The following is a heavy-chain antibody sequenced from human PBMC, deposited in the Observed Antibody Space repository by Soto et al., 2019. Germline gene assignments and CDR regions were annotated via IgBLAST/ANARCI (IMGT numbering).Heavy chain of an antibody. J-gene: IGHJ6*02. CDR1: GGSISSGGYY. CDR2: IYYSGST. CDR3: ARLDHPLHYGMDV. Sequence: SSETLSLTCTVSGGSISSGGYYWSWIRQHPGKGLEWIGYIYYSGSTYYNPSLKSRVTISVDTSKNQFSLKLSSVTAADTAVYYCARLDHPLHYGMDVWGQGTTVTVSS. V-gene: IGHV4-31*03.